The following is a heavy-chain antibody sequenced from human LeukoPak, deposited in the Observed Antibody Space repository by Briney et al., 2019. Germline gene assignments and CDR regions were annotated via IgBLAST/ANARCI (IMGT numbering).Heavy chain of an antibody. D-gene: IGHD3-3*01. J-gene: IGHJ3*02. CDR2: ISGSGTSI. V-gene: IGHV3-11*04. CDR3: ARDHSLEWLLDAFDI. CDR1: GFSFSDYY. Sequence: GGSLRLSCAASGFSFSDYYMSWIRQSPGKGLEWIAYISGSGTSIFDADFVKGRFSISRDNAKKTLYLQMNSLRAEDTAVYYCARDHSLEWLLDAFDIWGQGTMVTVSS.